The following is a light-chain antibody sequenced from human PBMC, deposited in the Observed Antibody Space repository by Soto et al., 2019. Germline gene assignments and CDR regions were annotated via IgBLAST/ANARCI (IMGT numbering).Light chain of an antibody. CDR3: QHYGASTWT. CDR1: QSVSSDH. V-gene: IGKV3-20*01. Sequence: EIALTQSPATLSLSPGERATLSCRTSQSVSSDHLAWYQKKSGQAPRLLIYGASNRATGIPDRFSGSGSGTDFTLTISRLEPEDFAVYYCQHYGASTWTVGQGTKVDIK. J-gene: IGKJ1*01. CDR2: GAS.